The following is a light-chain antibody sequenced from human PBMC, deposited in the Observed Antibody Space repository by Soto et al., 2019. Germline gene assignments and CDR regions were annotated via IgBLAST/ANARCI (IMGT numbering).Light chain of an antibody. CDR1: SGNIASNF. Sequence: NFMLTQPHSVSESPGKTVIISCTRSSGNIASNFVQWYQQRPGSAPTTMIYEDNQRPSAVPDRFSGSIDSSSNSASLTISGLKTEDEADYYCQSYDSSNVVFGGGTKVTVL. J-gene: IGLJ2*01. CDR2: EDN. V-gene: IGLV6-57*04. CDR3: QSYDSSNVV.